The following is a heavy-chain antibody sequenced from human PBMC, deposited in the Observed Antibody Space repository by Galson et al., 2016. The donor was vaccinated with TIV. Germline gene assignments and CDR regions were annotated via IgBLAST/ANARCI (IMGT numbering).Heavy chain of an antibody. D-gene: IGHD2-2*01. V-gene: IGHV1-18*01. CDR1: GYTFNNFG. Sequence: SVKVSCKASGYTFNNFGITWVRQAPGQGLEWMGWISGYSVNTNYAQKFQGRVTMTTDTSTSTAYMELGSLGSDDTAVYYCARVPHSTYCSTSTCKGYYLDVWGRGTTVTVSS. CDR2: ISGYSVNT. J-gene: IGHJ6*03. CDR3: ARVPHSTYCSTSTCKGYYLDV.